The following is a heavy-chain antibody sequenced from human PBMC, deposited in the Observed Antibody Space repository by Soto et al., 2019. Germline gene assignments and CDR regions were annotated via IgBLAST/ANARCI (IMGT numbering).Heavy chain of an antibody. CDR3: ATDTRYRSRWTYYTDYGLDV. Sequence: ASVKVSCKAPGDTFTAYFILWVRQAPGQGLEWMGWINPDSGATHYAQKFQGRVTMTSDTSISSAYMELTGLTSDDTAVYYCATDTRYRSRWTYYTDYGLDVWGQGTTVTVSS. V-gene: IGHV1-2*02. D-gene: IGHD6-13*01. CDR1: GDTFTAYF. J-gene: IGHJ6*02. CDR2: INPDSGAT.